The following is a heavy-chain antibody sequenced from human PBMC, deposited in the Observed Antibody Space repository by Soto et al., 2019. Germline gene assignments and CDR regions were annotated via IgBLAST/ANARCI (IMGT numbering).Heavy chain of an antibody. Sequence: QVQLVESGGGVVQPGRSLRLSCAASGFTFSSYGMHWVRQAPGKGLEWVAVISYDGSNKYYVDSVKGRFTISRDNSKNTLYLQMNGLRAEDTAVYYCAKTAAAGAYFDYWGQGTLVTVSS. D-gene: IGHD6-13*01. CDR3: AKTAAAGAYFDY. J-gene: IGHJ4*02. V-gene: IGHV3-30*18. CDR1: GFTFSSYG. CDR2: ISYDGSNK.